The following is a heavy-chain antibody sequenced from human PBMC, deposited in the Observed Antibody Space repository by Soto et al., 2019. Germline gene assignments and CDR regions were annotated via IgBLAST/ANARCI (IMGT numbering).Heavy chain of an antibody. CDR1: GFTFSSYA. V-gene: IGHV3-23*01. CDR3: AKPTTVTTTFSHYYYYCYGMDV. D-gene: IGHD4-17*01. J-gene: IGHJ6*02. CDR2: ISGSGGST. Sequence: PGGSLRLSCAASGFTFSSYAISWVRQAPGKGLEWVSAISGSGGSTYYADSVKGRFTISRDNSKNTLYLQMNSLRAEDTAVYYCAKPTTVTTTFSHYYYYCYGMDVWGQGTTVTVSS.